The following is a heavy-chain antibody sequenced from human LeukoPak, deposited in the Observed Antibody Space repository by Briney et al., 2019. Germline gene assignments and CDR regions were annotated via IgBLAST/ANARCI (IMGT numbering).Heavy chain of an antibody. D-gene: IGHD3-22*01. J-gene: IGHJ4*02. V-gene: IGHV1-69*04. CDR1: GGTFSSYA. CDR2: IIPIFGIA. Sequence: SVKVSCKASGGTFSSYAISWVRQAPGQGLEWMGRIIPIFGIANCAQKFQGRVTITADKSTSTAYMELSSLRSEDTAVYYCASGGEDYYDSSYSDYWGQGTLVTVSS. CDR3: ASGGEDYYDSSYSDY.